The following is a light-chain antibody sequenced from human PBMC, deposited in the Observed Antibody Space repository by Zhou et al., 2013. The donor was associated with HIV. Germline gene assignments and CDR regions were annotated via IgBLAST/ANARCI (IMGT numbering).Light chain of an antibody. CDR1: QGISSY. V-gene: IGKV1-9*01. J-gene: IGKJ5*01. CDR3: QQTNTFPPT. Sequence: DIQLTQSPSFLSASVGDRVTITCRASQGISSYLAWYQQKPGKAPKLLIYAASSLQSGVPSRFRGSGSGTDFTLTISSLQPEDFATYYCQQTNTFPPTFGQG. CDR2: AAS.